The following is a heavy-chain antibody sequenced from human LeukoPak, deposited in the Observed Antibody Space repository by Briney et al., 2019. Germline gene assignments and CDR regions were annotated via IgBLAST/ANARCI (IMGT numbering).Heavy chain of an antibody. J-gene: IGHJ4*02. D-gene: IGHD6-19*01. Sequence: GGSLRLSCAASGFTFSDYSMNWVRQAPGKGLEWVSSISGSSSYIYDADSVKGRFTISRDNAKTSLYLHMNSLRAEDTAVYYCARSIAVTGSNFDYWGQGTLVTVSS. V-gene: IGHV3-21*01. CDR3: ARSIAVTGSNFDY. CDR2: ISGSSSYI. CDR1: GFTFSDYS.